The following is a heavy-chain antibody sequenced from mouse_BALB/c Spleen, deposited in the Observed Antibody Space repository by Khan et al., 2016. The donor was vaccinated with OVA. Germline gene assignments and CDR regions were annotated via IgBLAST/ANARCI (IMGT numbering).Heavy chain of an antibody. CDR2: INTYTGEP. CDR3: ARPPYFSVVMVY. D-gene: IGHD2-10*01. Sequence: QIQLVQSGPELKKPGETVKISCKASGYTFTNYGMNWVKQTPGQGLKWMGWINTYTGEPTYVDDFKGRFAFSLETSASTAYLQINNLKNEDTATYVWARPPYFSVVMVYWGQGTSVTVSS. J-gene: IGHJ4*01. CDR1: GYTFTNYG. V-gene: IGHV9-3-1*01.